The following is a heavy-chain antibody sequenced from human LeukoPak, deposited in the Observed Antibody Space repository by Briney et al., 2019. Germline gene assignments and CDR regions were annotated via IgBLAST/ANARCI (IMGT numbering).Heavy chain of an antibody. D-gene: IGHD2/OR15-2a*01. CDR3: ATTRAMYVFYALDY. J-gene: IGHJ4*02. CDR1: GDSITSTSYY. CDR2: IKEDGSEK. V-gene: IGHV3-7*01. Sequence: ETLSLTCTVSGDSITSTSYYWGWIRQPPGKGLEWVDNIKEDGSEKYYVDSVKGRFTISRDNAKNSLYLQMNALRAEDTAVYYCATTRAMYVFYALDYWGQGTLVTVSS.